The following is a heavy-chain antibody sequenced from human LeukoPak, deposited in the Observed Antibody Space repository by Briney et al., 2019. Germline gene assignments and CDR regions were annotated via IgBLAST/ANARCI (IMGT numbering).Heavy chain of an antibody. V-gene: IGHV3-23*01. CDR1: GFTFSSYA. J-gene: IGHJ4*02. D-gene: IGHD4-23*01. Sequence: GGSLRLSCAASGFTFSSYAMSWVRQAPGKGREWVPAISGSGGDTYYADSVKGRFTISRDNSKNTLYLQMNSLRAEDTAVYYCAKDNYGGNSVFDYWGQGTLVTVSS. CDR2: ISGSGGDT. CDR3: AKDNYGGNSVFDY.